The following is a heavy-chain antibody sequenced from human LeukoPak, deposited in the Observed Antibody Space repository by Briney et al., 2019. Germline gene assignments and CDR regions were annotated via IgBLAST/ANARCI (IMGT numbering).Heavy chain of an antibody. V-gene: IGHV1-2*02. CDR3: ARGQQLASN. J-gene: IGHJ4*02. Sequence: ASVKVSCKASGYTFTGYYIYWVRQAPGQGLEWMGWINPNSGGTNYAQKFQGRVTMTREMSISTAHMELSRLRSDDTAVYYCARGQQLASNWGQGTLVTVSS. CDR2: INPNSGGT. D-gene: IGHD6-13*01. CDR1: GYTFTGYY.